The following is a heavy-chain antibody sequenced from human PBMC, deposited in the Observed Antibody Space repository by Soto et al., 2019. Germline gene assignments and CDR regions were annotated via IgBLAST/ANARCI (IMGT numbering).Heavy chain of an antibody. D-gene: IGHD2-21*02. CDR2: LQTDGSHP. CDR3: ARGGDPDC. Sequence: GGSLRLSCAASGFAFRDFAMIWVRQAPGEGLMWVSRLQTDGSHPDYAASVKGRFTISRDNAKNTLYLQMNYLRVEDTAVYYCARGGDPDCWGQGTLVTVSS. J-gene: IGHJ4*02. CDR1: GFAFRDFA. V-gene: IGHV3-74*01.